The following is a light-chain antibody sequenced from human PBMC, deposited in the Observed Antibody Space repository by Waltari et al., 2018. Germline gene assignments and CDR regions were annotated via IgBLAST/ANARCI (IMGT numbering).Light chain of an antibody. J-gene: IGKJ1*01. Sequence: TPPRRAIQSVSSDLAWYQKKSGQAPRLLIYAASNRATGIPARFNGGGSGTEFTLTISSLQSGDSAVYYCQQYNNWPLTFGQGTKVEIK. CDR1: QSVSSD. CDR3: QQYNNWPLT. CDR2: AAS. V-gene: IGKV3-15*01.